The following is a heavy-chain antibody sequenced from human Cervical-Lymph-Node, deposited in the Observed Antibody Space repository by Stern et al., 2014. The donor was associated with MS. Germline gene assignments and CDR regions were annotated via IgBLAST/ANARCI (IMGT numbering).Heavy chain of an antibody. J-gene: IGHJ4*02. V-gene: IGHV3-30*03. CDR3: ARDYEDTSMLFDH. D-gene: IGHD2-8*01. Sequence: VHLVESGGAVVQPGRSLRLSCAASGFTFSSYGMHWVRQAPGKGLEWVTAISYDGNHKYYAASVKGRFTISRDNSKNTLHLQMNSVTPDDTAIYYCARDYEDTSMLFDHWGQGTLVTVSS. CDR2: ISYDGNHK. CDR1: GFTFSSYG.